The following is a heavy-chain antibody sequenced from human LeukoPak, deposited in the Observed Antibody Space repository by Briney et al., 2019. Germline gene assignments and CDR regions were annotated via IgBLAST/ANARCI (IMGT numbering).Heavy chain of an antibody. CDR3: ARGVSYYDSSGYYNEYFQH. CDR2: IFYSGTT. CDR1: GGSISSNSYY. V-gene: IGHV4-39*01. D-gene: IGHD3-22*01. Sequence: SETLSLTCTVSGGSISSNSYYWGWIRQPPGKGLEWIGSIFYSGTTYYNPSLKSRVTISVDTSKNQFSLKLSSVTAADTAVYYCARGVSYYDSSGYYNEYFQHWGQGTLVTVSS. J-gene: IGHJ1*01.